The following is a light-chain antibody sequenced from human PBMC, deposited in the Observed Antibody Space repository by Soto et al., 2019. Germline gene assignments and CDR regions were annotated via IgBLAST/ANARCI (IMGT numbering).Light chain of an antibody. CDR1: QSVSSN. CDR3: QHYNNWPPRYT. V-gene: IGKV3-15*01. J-gene: IGKJ2*01. CDR2: GAS. Sequence: EIVMTQSPATLSVSPGERATLSCRASQSVSSNLAWYQQKPGQAPRLLISGASTRATGIPARFSGSGSGTEFTLTISGLQSEDFAVYYCQHYNNWPPRYTFGQGTKLEIK.